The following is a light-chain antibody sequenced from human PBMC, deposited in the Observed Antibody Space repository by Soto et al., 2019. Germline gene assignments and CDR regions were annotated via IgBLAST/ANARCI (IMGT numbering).Light chain of an antibody. CDR2: GAS. J-gene: IGKJ5*01. CDR3: QQYNNWPS. Sequence: EILLTQSPCTLSLSPGERATLSCRAGQSVSSSYLAWYQQKPGQAPRLLIHGASSWATGIPDRFRGSGSGTEFTLTISSLQSEDLAVYYCQQYNNWPSFGQGTRLEIK. V-gene: IGKV3-20*01. CDR1: QSVSSSY.